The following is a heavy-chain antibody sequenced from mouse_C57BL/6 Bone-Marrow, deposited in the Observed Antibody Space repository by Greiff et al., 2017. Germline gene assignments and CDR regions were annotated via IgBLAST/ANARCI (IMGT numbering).Heavy chain of an antibody. CDR2: IYPGDGDT. Sequence: VQLQQSGPELVKPGASVKISCKASGYAFSSSWLNWVKQRPGKGLEWIGRIYPGDGDTNYNGKFKGKATLTADKSSSTAYMQLSSLTSEDSAVYFCARSGYYGSSYEGWFAYWGQGTLVTVSA. D-gene: IGHD1-1*01. CDR1: GYAFSSSW. V-gene: IGHV1-82*01. J-gene: IGHJ3*01. CDR3: ARSGYYGSSYEGWFAY.